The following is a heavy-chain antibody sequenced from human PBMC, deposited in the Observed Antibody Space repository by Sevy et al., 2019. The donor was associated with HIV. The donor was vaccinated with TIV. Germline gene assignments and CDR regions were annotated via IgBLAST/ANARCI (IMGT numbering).Heavy chain of an antibody. J-gene: IGHJ5*02. D-gene: IGHD2-2*01. V-gene: IGHV1-69*06. CDR3: ARDVGNVVVVPAPVGWFDR. CDR2: IMTVFGTT. CDR1: GDTFTSSG. Sequence: ASVKVSCKASGDTFTSSGINWVRQAPGQEPEWMGGIMTVFGTTHYAQRFQGRVTIIADKSTSTVYMELRSLRSEDTAVYYCARDVGNVVVVPAPVGWFDRWGQGTLVTVSS.